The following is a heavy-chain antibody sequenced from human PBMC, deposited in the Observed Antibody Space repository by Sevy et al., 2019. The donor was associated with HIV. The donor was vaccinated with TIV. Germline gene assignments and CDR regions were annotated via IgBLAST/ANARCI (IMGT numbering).Heavy chain of an antibody. J-gene: IGHJ4*02. CDR1: GFTFSTYA. V-gene: IGHV3-30-3*01. D-gene: IGHD3-22*01. Sequence: GGSLRLSCAASGFTFSTYAMHWVRQAPGKGLEWVAVISYDGSNTYYADSVKGRFTISRDSSKNTLYLQMNSLRAEDTAVYFCARDGGCDSRDDDLSNYWGQGTLVTVSS. CDR2: ISYDGSNT. CDR3: ARDGGCDSRDDDLSNY.